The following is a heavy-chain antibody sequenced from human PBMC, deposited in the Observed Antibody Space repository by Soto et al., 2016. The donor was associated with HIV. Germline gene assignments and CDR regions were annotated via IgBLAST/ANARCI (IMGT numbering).Heavy chain of an antibody. CDR2: ISSTSSST. V-gene: IGHV3-21*01. CDR1: GFTFSSYS. J-gene: IGHJ4*02. CDR3: ATGEYSGPHGY. Sequence: EVQLVESGGGLVKPGGSLRLSCAVSGFTFSSYSMNWVRQTPGKGLEWLSYISSTSSSTYYADSVKGRFTISRDNAKNSLYLQMNSLRAEDTALYYCATGEYSGPHGYWGQGAPVTVSS. D-gene: IGHD5-12*01.